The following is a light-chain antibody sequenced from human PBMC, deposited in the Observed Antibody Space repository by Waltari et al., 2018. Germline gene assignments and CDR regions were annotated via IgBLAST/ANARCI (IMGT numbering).Light chain of an antibody. V-gene: IGLV6-57*04. CDR2: EDN. CDR1: SGSIATKY. Sequence: NFMLTQPHSVSESPGKTVTIPCTRSSGSIATKYVQWYQQRPGSAPTTVIYEDNQRPSEVPDRFSGSIDSSSNSASLTISGLKPEDEADYYCQSYDDRSVVFGGGTKLTVL. J-gene: IGLJ2*01. CDR3: QSYDDRSVV.